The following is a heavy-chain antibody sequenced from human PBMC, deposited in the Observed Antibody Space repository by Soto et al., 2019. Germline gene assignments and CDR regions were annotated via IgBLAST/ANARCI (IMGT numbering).Heavy chain of an antibody. CDR1: GYTFTSYA. V-gene: IGHV1-3*01. J-gene: IGHJ3*02. CDR2: INAGNGNT. CDR3: ARDRDRAVAGNDASDI. D-gene: IGHD6-19*01. Sequence: QVPLVQSGAEVKKPGASVKVSCKASGYTFTSYAMHWVRQAPGQRLEWMGWINAGNGNTKYSQKFQGRVTITRDTCASTAYMELSSPRSEGTALYYCARDRDRAVAGNDASDIWGQATMVTVSS.